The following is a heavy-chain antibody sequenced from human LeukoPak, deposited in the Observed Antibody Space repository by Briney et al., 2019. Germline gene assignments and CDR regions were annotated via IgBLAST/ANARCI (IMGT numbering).Heavy chain of an antibody. Sequence: SETLSLTCTVSGGSISSYYWSWIRQPAGKGLEWIGRIYTSGSTNYNPSLKSRVTMSVGTSKNQFSLKLSSVTAADTAVYYCARAITFGGVIADDAFDIWGQGAMVTVSS. J-gene: IGHJ3*02. V-gene: IGHV4-4*07. D-gene: IGHD3-16*02. CDR2: IYTSGST. CDR3: ARAITFGGVIADDAFDI. CDR1: GGSISSYY.